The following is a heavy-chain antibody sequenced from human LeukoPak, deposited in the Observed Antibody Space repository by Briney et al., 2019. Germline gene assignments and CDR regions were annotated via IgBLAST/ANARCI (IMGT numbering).Heavy chain of an antibody. CDR2: IYHSGST. D-gene: IGHD3-22*01. V-gene: IGHV4-38-2*02. J-gene: IGHJ4*02. Sequence: SETLSLTCTVSGYSISSGYYWGWIRQPPGKGLEWIGSIYHSGSTYYNPSLKSRVTISVDTSKNQFSLKLSSVTAADTAVYYCARGGSGYYYSYCYWGQGTLVTVSS. CDR3: ARGGSGYYYSYCY. CDR1: GYSISSGYY.